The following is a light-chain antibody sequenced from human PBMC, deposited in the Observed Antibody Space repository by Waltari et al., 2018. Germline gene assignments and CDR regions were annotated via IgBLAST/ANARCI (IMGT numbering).Light chain of an antibody. V-gene: IGKV1-27*01. Sequence: DIQMTQSPSSLSASVGDRITITCRASQAITNDLAWYQQKPGKVTNLRIYAASTLQSGVPSRFSGSRSWTYFTLTISSLQPEDVATYYCQKYNSAPRTFGQGTKVEIK. CDR2: AAS. J-gene: IGKJ1*01. CDR3: QKYNSAPRT. CDR1: QAITND.